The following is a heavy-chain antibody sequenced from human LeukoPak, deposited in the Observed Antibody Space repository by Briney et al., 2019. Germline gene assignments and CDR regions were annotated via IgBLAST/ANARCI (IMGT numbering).Heavy chain of an antibody. D-gene: IGHD3-10*01. J-gene: IGHJ4*02. V-gene: IGHV3-23*01. CDR3: AKDRGIISDY. Sequence: GGTLRLSCAASGFTFSNYGMNWVRQAPGKGLEWVSAISGSGGSTYYADSVKGRFTISRDNSKNTLYLQMNSLRAEDTAVYYCAKDRGIISDYWGQGTLVTVSS. CDR2: ISGSGGST. CDR1: GFTFSNYG.